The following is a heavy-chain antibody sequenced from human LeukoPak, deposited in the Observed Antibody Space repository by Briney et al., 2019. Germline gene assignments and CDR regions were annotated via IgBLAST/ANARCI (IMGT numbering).Heavy chain of an antibody. CDR1: GFTFSSYS. D-gene: IGHD6-13*01. Sequence: GGSLRLSCAASGFTFSSYSMNWVRQAPGKGLEWVSSISSSSSYIYYADSVKGRFTISRHNSKNTLYLQMNSLRAEDTAVYYCARTGSSWYIDYYYYGMDVWGQGTTVTVSS. CDR2: ISSSSSYI. CDR3: ARTGSSWYIDYYYYGMDV. J-gene: IGHJ6*02. V-gene: IGHV3-21*04.